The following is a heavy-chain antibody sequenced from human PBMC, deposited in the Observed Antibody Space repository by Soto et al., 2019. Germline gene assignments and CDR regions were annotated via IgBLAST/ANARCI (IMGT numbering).Heavy chain of an antibody. J-gene: IGHJ4*02. D-gene: IGHD4-17*01. Sequence: QVQLEQSGVEVKKPGASVRVACKTSASIFTRYGFSWVRQAPGQGLEWMGWISAYNGDTMYAQNFKGRVTMTTDTSTRSAYMEWRTLGIAATALYYCTTDYGDENSWGQGTLVTVSS. CDR1: ASIFTRYG. CDR3: TTDYGDENS. CDR2: ISAYNGDT. V-gene: IGHV1-18*01.